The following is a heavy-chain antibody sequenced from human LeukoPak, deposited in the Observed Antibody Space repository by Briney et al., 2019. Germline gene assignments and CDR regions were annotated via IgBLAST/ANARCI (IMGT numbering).Heavy chain of an antibody. V-gene: IGHV1-46*01. CDR1: GYTFTSYY. J-gene: IGHJ4*02. CDR2: INPSGGST. Sequence: ASVKVSCKASGYTFTSYYMHWVQQAPGQGLEWMGIINPSGGSTSYAQKFQGRVTMTRDTSTSTVYMELSSLRSEDTAVYYCAEDSSGYYYFDYWGQGTLVTVSS. D-gene: IGHD3-22*01. CDR3: AEDSSGYYYFDY.